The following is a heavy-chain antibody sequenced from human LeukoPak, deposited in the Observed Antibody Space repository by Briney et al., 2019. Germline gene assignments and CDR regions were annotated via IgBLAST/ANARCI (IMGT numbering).Heavy chain of an antibody. Sequence: SQTLSLTCTVSGGSISSGGNYWSWIRQHPGKGLEWIGYIYYSGSTYYNPSLKSRVTISVDSSKNQFFPKLSSVTAADTAVYYCARDGGDYGSGSYYPFDYWGQGTLVTVSS. CDR3: ARDGGDYGSGSYYPFDY. CDR2: IYYSGST. V-gene: IGHV4-31*03. J-gene: IGHJ4*02. D-gene: IGHD3-10*01. CDR1: GGSISSGGNY.